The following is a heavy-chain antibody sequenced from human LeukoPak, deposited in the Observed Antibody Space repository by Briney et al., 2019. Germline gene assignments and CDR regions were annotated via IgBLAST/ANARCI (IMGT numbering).Heavy chain of an antibody. CDR1: GFTFSSYW. CDR3: ARFREGYYYYGMDV. J-gene: IGHJ6*02. CDR2: INQDGSEK. V-gene: IGHV3-7*01. Sequence: AGSLTLSCAASGFTFSSYWMSWVRQAPGKGLEWVGNINQDGSEKYYVNSVNGRFTISRDNAKNSLYLKMNSLRAEDTAVYYCARFREGYYYYGMDVWGQGTTVTVSS.